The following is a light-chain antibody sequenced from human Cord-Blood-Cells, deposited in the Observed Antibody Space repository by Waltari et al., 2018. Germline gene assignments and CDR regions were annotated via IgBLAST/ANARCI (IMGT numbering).Light chain of an antibody. CDR3: QSYDSSNRV. V-gene: IGLV6-57*02. CDR1: SGSIASNY. CDR2: EDN. J-gene: IGLJ3*02. Sequence: NFMLTQPHSVSESPGKTVTISCTGSSGSIASNYVQWYQQRPGSAPTTVIYEDNQRPSGVPDRFSGSIDSSSNSASLTISGLKTEDEADDYCQSYDSSNRVFGGGTKLTVL.